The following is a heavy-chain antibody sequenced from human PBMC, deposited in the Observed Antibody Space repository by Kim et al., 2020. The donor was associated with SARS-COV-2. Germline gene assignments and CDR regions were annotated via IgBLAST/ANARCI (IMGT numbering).Heavy chain of an antibody. D-gene: IGHD2-2*01. CDR3: ARATSMPYGMDV. Sequence: SYAKKVQGRVTIRRDTSAHTVYVELRSLRSEDTAVYYCARATSMPYGMDVWGQGTTVTVSS. J-gene: IGHJ6*02. V-gene: IGHV1-46*01.